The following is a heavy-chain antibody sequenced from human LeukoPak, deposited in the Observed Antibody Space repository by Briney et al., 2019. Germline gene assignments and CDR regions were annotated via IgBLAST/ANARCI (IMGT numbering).Heavy chain of an antibody. CDR3: ARNLRPDFDY. J-gene: IGHJ4*02. D-gene: IGHD1-14*01. CDR2: TYYRSKWIN. V-gene: IGHV6-1*01. CDR1: GDSVSSNSAA. Sequence: SQTFSLTCAISGDSVSSNSAAWSWIRQSPSRGLEWLGRTYYRSKWINDYAASVKGRITINPDTSKNQFSLQLNSMTPEDTAVYYCARNLRPDFDYWSQGTLVTVSS.